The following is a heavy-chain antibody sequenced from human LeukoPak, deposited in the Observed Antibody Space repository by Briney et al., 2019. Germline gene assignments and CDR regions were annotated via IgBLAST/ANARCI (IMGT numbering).Heavy chain of an antibody. CDR3: AKRVSTYGGVLAPDFDY. J-gene: IGHJ4*02. D-gene: IGHD3-16*02. V-gene: IGHV3-23*01. CDR1: GFTFSSYG. CDR2: ISGSGGNT. Sequence: GRSLRLSCXASGFTFSSYGMSWVRQAPGKGPEWVSVISGSGGNTYYADSVKGRFTISRDNSKNTLYLQMNSLRAEDTAVYYCAKRVSTYGGVLAPDFDYWGQGTLVTVSS.